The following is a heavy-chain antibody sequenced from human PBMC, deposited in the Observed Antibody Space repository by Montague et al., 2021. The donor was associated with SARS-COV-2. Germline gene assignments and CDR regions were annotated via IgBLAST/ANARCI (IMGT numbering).Heavy chain of an antibody. J-gene: IGHJ4*02. V-gene: IGHV4-59*01. CDR1: GGSISSYY. D-gene: IGHD2-15*01. CDR2: IYYSGST. Sequence: SETLSLTCTVSGGSISSYYWSWIRQPPGKGLEWIGYIYYSGSTNYNPSLKSRVTISVDTSKNQFSLKLSSVTAADTAVYYCAREPGCGAYFGNWGQGTLVTVPS. CDR3: AREPGCGAYFGN.